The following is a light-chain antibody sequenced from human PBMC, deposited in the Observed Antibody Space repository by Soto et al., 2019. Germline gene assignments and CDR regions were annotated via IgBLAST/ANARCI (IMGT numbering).Light chain of an antibody. J-gene: IGLJ1*01. CDR3: SSYAGIHIV. CDR2: EVS. Sequence: QSALTQPPSASGSPGQSVAISCTGTSSDVGGYNYVSWYQQHPGKAPKLMIYEVSKRPSGVHDRFSGSKSGNTASLTVSGLQAEDEADYYCSSYAGIHIVFGTGTKLTVL. CDR1: SSDVGGYNY. V-gene: IGLV2-8*01.